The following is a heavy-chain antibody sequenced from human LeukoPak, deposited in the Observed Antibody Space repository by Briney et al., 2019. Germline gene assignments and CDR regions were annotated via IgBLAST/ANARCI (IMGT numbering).Heavy chain of an antibody. J-gene: IGHJ4*02. D-gene: IGHD2-15*01. Sequence: GGSLRLSCTASGFTVNGNYMSWVRQAPGKGLEWVSVIYSDGGTYYSDYVKGRFTISRDYSKNTLYLQMSSLRVEDTAVYYCAKDSKGPAFWGQGTLVTVSS. CDR1: GFTVNGNY. V-gene: IGHV3-53*01. CDR2: IYSDGGT. CDR3: AKDSKGPAF.